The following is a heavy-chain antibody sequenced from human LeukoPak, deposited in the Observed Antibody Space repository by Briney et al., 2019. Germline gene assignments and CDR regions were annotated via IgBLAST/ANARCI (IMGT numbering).Heavy chain of an antibody. CDR1: GGSISSGDYY. Sequence: SETLSLTCTVSGGSISSGDYYWSWIRQPPGKGLEWIGYIYYSGSTYYNPSLKSRVTISVDTSKNQFSLKLSSVTAADTAVYYCARSPYYDFWSGYLTHFDYWGQGTLVTVSS. CDR2: IYYSGST. V-gene: IGHV4-30-4*01. D-gene: IGHD3-3*01. J-gene: IGHJ4*02. CDR3: ARSPYYDFWSGYLTHFDY.